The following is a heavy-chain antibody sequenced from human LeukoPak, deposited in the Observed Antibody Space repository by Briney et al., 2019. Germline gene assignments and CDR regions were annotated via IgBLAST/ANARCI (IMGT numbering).Heavy chain of an antibody. V-gene: IGHV3-66*04. Sequence: GGSLRLSCAASGFTVSSNYMSWVRQAPGKGLEWVSVIYSGGSTYYADSVKGRFTISRDNSKNTLYPQMNSLRAEDTAVYYCAGHGEGVGYAFDIWGQGTMVTVSS. J-gene: IGHJ3*02. D-gene: IGHD3-10*01. CDR3: AGHGEGVGYAFDI. CDR2: IYSGGST. CDR1: GFTVSSNY.